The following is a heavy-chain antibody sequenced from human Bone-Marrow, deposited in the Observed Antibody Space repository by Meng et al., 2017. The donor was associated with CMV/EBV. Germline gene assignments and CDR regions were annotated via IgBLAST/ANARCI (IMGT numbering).Heavy chain of an antibody. D-gene: IGHD2-2*01. Sequence: GGSLRLSCAASGFTFSSYAMHWVRQAPGKGLEWVAVISYDGSNKYYADSVKGRFTISRDNSKNTLYLQMNSLRAEDTAVYYCARDQGHCSSTSCPGGYYYYGMDVWGQGTMVTVSS. CDR2: ISYDGSNK. J-gene: IGHJ6*02. CDR3: ARDQGHCSSTSCPGGYYYYGMDV. CDR1: GFTFSSYA. V-gene: IGHV3-30*04.